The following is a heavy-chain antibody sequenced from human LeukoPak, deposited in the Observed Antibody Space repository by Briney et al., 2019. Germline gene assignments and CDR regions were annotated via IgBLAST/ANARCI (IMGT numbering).Heavy chain of an antibody. J-gene: IGHJ4*02. CDR1: GFTFNNYS. V-gene: IGHV3-21*01. CDR2: IGSRSTYI. CDR3: ARGAERSGYDY. D-gene: IGHD3-22*01. Sequence: GGSLRLSCVASGFTFNNYSMNWVRQAPGKGLEWVSSIGSRSTYIYYADSLKGRFTISRDNAKNSLYLQMNTLRGEDTAVYYCARGAERSGYDYWGQGTLVTVAS.